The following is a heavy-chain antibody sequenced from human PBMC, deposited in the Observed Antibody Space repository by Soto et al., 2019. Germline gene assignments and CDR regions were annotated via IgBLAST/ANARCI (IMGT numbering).Heavy chain of an antibody. CDR2: ITSSSIYR. D-gene: IGHD1-1*01. J-gene: IGHJ6*03. V-gene: IGHV3-21*01. Sequence: GGSLRLSCAASGFTFSSYSMNWVRQAPGKGLQWVSSITSSSIYRYYADSVKGRFTISRDDAKNSLYLQMNSLRVEDTAVYYCARGPPRIATTRSDYYYMDVWGKGTTVTVSS. CDR1: GFTFSSYS. CDR3: ARGPPRIATTRSDYYYMDV.